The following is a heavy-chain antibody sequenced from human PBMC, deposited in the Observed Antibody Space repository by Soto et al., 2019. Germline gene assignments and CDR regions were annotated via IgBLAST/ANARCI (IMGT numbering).Heavy chain of an antibody. D-gene: IGHD3-3*01. CDR1: GYSFTSYW. Sequence: GESLKISCKGSGYSFTSYWIGWVRQIPGKGLEWMGIIYPGDSDTRYSPSFQGQVTISADKSISTAYLQWSSLKASDTAMYYCARHGSYYDFWSGYYRLRDYYYRMDVWGQGTTVTVSS. J-gene: IGHJ6*02. CDR3: ARHGSYYDFWSGYYRLRDYYYRMDV. CDR2: IYPGDSDT. V-gene: IGHV5-51*01.